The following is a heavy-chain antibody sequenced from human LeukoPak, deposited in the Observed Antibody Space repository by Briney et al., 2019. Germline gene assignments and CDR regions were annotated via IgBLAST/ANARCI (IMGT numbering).Heavy chain of an antibody. V-gene: IGHV1-18*01. J-gene: IGHJ6*02. D-gene: IGHD3-9*01. CDR3: ARDSYYDILTGYYYYYYGMDV. CDR2: ISAYNGNT. Sequence: ASVKVSCKASGYTFTSYGISWVRQAPGQGLEWMGWISAYNGNTNYAQKLQGRVTMTTDTSTSTAYMELWSLRSDDTAVYYCARDSYYDILTGYYYYYYGMDVWGQGTTVTVSS. CDR1: GYTFTSYG.